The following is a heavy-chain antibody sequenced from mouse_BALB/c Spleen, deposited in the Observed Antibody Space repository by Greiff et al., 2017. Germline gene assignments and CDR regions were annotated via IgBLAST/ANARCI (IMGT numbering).Heavy chain of an antibody. Sequence: VQLQESGPGLVAPSQSLSITCTVSGFSLTSYGVHWVRQPPGKGLEWLGVIWAGGSTNYNSALMSRLSISKDNSKSQVFLKMNSLQTDDTAMYYCARVIYYYGSSSYYAMDYWGQGTSVTVSS. J-gene: IGHJ4*01. CDR2: IWAGGST. V-gene: IGHV2-9*02. CDR1: GFSLTSYG. CDR3: ARVIYYYGSSSYYAMDY. D-gene: IGHD1-1*01.